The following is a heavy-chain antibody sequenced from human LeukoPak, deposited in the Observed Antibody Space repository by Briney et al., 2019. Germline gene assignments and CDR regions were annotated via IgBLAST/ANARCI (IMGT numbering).Heavy chain of an antibody. CDR2: INHSGST. J-gene: IGHJ6*03. D-gene: IGHD6-19*01. CDR3: ARISGRLYYYYYMDV. Sequence: SETLSLTCAVYGGSFSGYYWSWIRQPPGKGLEWIGEINHSGSTNYNPSLKSRVIISVDTSENHFSLKLSSVTAADTAVYYCARISGRLYYYYYMDVWGKGTTVTVSS. V-gene: IGHV4-34*01. CDR1: GGSFSGYY.